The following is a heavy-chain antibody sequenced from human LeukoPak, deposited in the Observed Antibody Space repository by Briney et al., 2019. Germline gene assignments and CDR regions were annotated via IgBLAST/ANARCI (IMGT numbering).Heavy chain of an antibody. J-gene: IGHJ4*02. CDR1: GFAFSSYA. CDR3: ARDPVSVGLRINSDY. CDR2: ISNDGRNK. V-gene: IGHV3-30*04. Sequence: PGGSLRLSCAASGFAFSSYAMHWVRQAPGKGLEWVALISNDGRNKYHADSVKGRFTISRDNSKNTVYLQMNSLGAEDTAVYYCARDPVSVGLRINSDYWGQGTLVTVSS. D-gene: IGHD3-3*01.